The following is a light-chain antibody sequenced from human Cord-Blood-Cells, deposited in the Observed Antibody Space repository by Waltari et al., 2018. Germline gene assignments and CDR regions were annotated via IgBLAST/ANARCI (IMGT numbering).Light chain of an antibody. CDR2: EGS. CDR1: SSDVGSXHL. J-gene: IGLJ3*02. CDR3: CSYAGSSTWV. Sequence: QSALTQPASVSGSPGQSITISCTGTSSDVGSXHLVSWYQQHPGKAPKLMIYEGSKRPSGVSNRFSGSKSGNTASLTISGLQAEDEADYYCCSYAGSSTWVFGGGTKLTVL. V-gene: IGLV2-23*01.